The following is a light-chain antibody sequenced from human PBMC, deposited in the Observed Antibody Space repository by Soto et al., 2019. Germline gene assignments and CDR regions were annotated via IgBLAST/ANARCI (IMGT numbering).Light chain of an antibody. V-gene: IGKV1-5*03. CDR1: QTIRTS. J-gene: IGKJ2*01. CDR2: KAS. Sequence: DIQMTQSPSTLSASVGDRVTITCRASQTIRTSLAWYQQKPGKAPRLLIYKASSLERGVPSRFSGSGSGTEFTLTIRSLQPDDFATYYCQQYSSYSPYTFGQGTRLEI. CDR3: QQYSSYSPYT.